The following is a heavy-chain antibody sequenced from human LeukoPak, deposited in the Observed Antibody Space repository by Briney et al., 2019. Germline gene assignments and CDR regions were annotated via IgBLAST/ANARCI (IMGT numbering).Heavy chain of an antibody. D-gene: IGHD3-10*01. CDR1: GFTFSSYG. CDR2: ISGSGGST. Sequence: GGSLRLSCAASGFTFSSYGMSWVRQAPGKGLEWVSGISGSGGSTYYADSVKGRFTISRDNSRNTLYLQMNSLRAEDTAVYYCARGVLGYGSGEGYFDYWGQGTLVTVSS. J-gene: IGHJ4*02. V-gene: IGHV3-23*01. CDR3: ARGVLGYGSGEGYFDY.